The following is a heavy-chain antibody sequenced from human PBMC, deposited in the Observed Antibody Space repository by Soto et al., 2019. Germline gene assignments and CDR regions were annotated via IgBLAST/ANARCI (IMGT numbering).Heavy chain of an antibody. CDR2: IWYDGSNK. V-gene: IGHV3-33*01. D-gene: IGHD3-22*01. Sequence: GGSLRLSCAASGFTFSSYGMHWVRQAPGKGLEWVAVIWYDGSNKYYADSVKGRFTISRDNSKNTLYLQMNSLRAEDTAVYYCARDLSYINYYDSSGYYYDDYWGQGTLVTVSS. CDR3: ARDLSYINYYDSSGYYYDDY. CDR1: GFTFSSYG. J-gene: IGHJ4*02.